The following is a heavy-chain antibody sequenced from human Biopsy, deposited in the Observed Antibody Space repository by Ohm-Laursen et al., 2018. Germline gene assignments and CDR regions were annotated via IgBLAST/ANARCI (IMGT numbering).Heavy chain of an antibody. CDR1: GYTYTSYG. V-gene: IGHV1-8*02. CDR2: MNPNSGNT. Sequence: ASVKVSCKASGYTYTSYGISWVRQAPGQGPEWMGRMNPNSGNTGYAQKFQGRVTMTRNTSISTAYMELSSLTSVDTAVYYCARDFNYDGGGSFNFDYWGQGTLVTVSS. J-gene: IGHJ4*02. D-gene: IGHD3-22*01. CDR3: ARDFNYDGGGSFNFDY.